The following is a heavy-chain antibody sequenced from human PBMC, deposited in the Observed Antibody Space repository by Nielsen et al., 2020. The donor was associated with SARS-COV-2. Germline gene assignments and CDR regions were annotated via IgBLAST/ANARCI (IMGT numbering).Heavy chain of an antibody. Sequence: GESLKISCAASGFTFSSYSMNWVRQAPGKGLEWGSSISSSSSYIYYADSVKGRFTISRDNAKNSLYLQMNSLRAEDTAVYYCAIIWSGYTDAFDIWGQGTMVTVSS. D-gene: IGHD3-3*01. CDR2: ISSSSSYI. J-gene: IGHJ3*02. V-gene: IGHV3-21*01. CDR1: GFTFSSYS. CDR3: AIIWSGYTDAFDI.